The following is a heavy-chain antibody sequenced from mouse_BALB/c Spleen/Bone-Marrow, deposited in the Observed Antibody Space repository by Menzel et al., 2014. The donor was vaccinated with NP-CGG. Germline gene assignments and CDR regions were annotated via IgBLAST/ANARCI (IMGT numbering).Heavy chain of an antibody. D-gene: IGHD1-1*01. V-gene: IGHV14-3*02. CDR1: GFNIKDAY. J-gene: IGHJ3*01. CDR3: AFYYYGSSLLAY. CDR2: IDPANGNT. Sequence: EVKLQESGAELAKPGASVKLSCTASGFNIKDAYMHWVKQRPEQGLEWIGRIDPANGNTKYDPKFQGKATITADTSSNTAYLQLSSLTSEDTAVYYCAFYYYGSSLLAYWGQGTLVTVSA.